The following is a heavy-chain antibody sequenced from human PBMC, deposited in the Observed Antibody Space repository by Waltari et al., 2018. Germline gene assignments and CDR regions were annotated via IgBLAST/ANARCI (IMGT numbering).Heavy chain of an antibody. V-gene: IGHV1-8*03. Sequence: QVQLVQSGAEVKKPGASVQVSCKASGYTFTSYDINCVRQATGQGREGMGWMNPNSGNTGYAQKFQGRVTITRNTSISTAYMELSSLRSEDTAVYYCARGLRYSGYRGLDYYYYYYMDVWGKGTTVTVSS. CDR3: ARGLRYSGYRGLDYYYYYYMDV. D-gene: IGHD5-12*01. CDR1: GYTFTSYD. CDR2: MNPNSGNT. J-gene: IGHJ6*03.